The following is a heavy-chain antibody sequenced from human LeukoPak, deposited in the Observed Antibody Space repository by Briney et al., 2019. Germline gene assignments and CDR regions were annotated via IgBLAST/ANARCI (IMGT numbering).Heavy chain of an antibody. D-gene: IGHD2-21*01. CDR2: ISSNGDST. CDR3: ARGAKGDLYDY. J-gene: IGHJ4*02. Sequence: GGSLRHSCAASGFTFSSYAMHWVRQAPGKGLEYVSAISSNGDSTYYANSVKGRFTISRDNSKNTLYLQMGSLRAEDMAVYYCARGAKGDLYDYWGQGTLVTVSS. CDR1: GFTFSSYA. V-gene: IGHV3-64*01.